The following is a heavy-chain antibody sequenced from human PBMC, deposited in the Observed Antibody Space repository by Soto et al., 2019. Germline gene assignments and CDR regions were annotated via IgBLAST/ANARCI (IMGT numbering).Heavy chain of an antibody. CDR1: GFTFGNFG. V-gene: IGHV3-30*03. CDR2: ISSDGSRK. CDR3: ARGCSGGTNCFYFDF. D-gene: IGHD6-13*01. Sequence: QVQLVESGGGVVQPGRSLRLSCAASGFTFGNFGIHWVRQAPGKGLEWVADISSDGSRKFYADSVKGRFTISRDNSKNTLYLQMISLRTEDTAVYFCARGCSGGTNCFYFDFWGQGILVTVSS. J-gene: IGHJ4*02.